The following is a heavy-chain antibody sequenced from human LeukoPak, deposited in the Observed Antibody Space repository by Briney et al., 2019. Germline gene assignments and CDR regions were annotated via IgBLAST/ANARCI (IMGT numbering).Heavy chain of an antibody. V-gene: IGHV1-2*02. J-gene: IGHJ3*02. CDR1: GYTFTGYY. Sequence: ASVKVSCKASGYTFTGYYMHWVRQAPGQGLEWTGWINPNSGGTNYAQKFQGRVTMTRDTSISTAYMELSRLRSDDTAVYYCARVHDYGDAFDIWGQGTMVTVSS. CDR2: INPNSGGT. D-gene: IGHD4-17*01. CDR3: ARVHDYGDAFDI.